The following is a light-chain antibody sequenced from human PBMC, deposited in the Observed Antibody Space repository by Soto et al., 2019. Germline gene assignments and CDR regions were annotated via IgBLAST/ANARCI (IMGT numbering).Light chain of an antibody. CDR1: QSGSTF. J-gene: IGKJ3*01. CDR2: TAS. Sequence: DIQMTQSPSSLSASIGDRVIITCRTSQSGSTFLNWYRHKPGEAPRLLIYTASTLHGGVPSRFSGSGSGTEFTLTISSLQPEDFATYYCQESYSSPFTIGPGTRVDVK. CDR3: QESYSSPFT. V-gene: IGKV1-39*01.